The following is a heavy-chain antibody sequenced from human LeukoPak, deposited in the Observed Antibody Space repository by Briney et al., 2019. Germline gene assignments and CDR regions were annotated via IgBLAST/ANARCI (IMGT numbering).Heavy chain of an antibody. CDR2: ISGSGGST. D-gene: IGHD1-7*01. Sequence: GGSLRLSCAASGFTFSSYAMSWVRQAPGKGLEWVSAISGSGGSTYYADSVKGRFTISRDNSKNTLYLQMNSLRAEDTAVYYCAKGLVGNWSYDWFDPWGQGTLVTVSS. V-gene: IGHV3-23*01. J-gene: IGHJ5*02. CDR1: GFTFSSYA. CDR3: AKGLVGNWSYDWFDP.